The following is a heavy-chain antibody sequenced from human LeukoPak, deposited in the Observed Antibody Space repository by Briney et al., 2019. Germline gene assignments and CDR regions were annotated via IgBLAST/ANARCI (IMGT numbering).Heavy chain of an antibody. CDR1: GYTFTGYY. V-gene: IGHV1-2*02. CDR3: ARDKYGYSYGDDAFDI. CDR2: INPNSGGT. Sequence: ASVKVSCKASGYTFTGYYMHWVRQAPGQGLEWMGWINPNSGGTNYAQKFQGRVTMTRDTSISTAYMELSRLRSDDTAVYYCARDKYGYSYGDDAFDIWGQGTMVTVSS. J-gene: IGHJ3*02. D-gene: IGHD5-18*01.